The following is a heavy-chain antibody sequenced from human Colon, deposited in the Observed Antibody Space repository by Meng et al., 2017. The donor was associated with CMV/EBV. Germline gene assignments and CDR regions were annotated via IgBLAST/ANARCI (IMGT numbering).Heavy chain of an antibody. CDR2: INPNSGGT. V-gene: IGHV1-2*02. Sequence: ASVKVSCKASGYTVTDHYMQWVRQAPGQGLEWMGWINPNSGGTAYEPNFHGRVTMTRDTSTNTVYMELSRLTSDDTALYYCARVDSDSSGYYGPDFWGQGTMVTVSS. CDR3: ARVDSDSSGYYGPDF. J-gene: IGHJ3*01. CDR1: GYTVTDHY. D-gene: IGHD3-22*01.